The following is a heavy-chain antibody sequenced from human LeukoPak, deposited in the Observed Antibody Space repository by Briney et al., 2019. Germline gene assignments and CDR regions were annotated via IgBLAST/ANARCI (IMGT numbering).Heavy chain of an antibody. V-gene: IGHV3-9*01. D-gene: IGHD5-12*01. Sequence: GRSLRLSCAASGFTFDDYAMHWVRQAPGEGLEWVSGISWNSGSIGYADSVKGRFTISRDNAKNSLYLQMNSLRAEDTAVYYCARDLLSMGIVATAFDYWGQGTLVTVSS. J-gene: IGHJ4*02. CDR3: ARDLLSMGIVATAFDY. CDR2: ISWNSGSI. CDR1: GFTFDDYA.